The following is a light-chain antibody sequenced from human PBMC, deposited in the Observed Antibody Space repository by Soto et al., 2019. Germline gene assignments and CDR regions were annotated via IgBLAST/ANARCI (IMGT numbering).Light chain of an antibody. J-gene: IGKJ1*01. Sequence: EVVLTQSPGTLSLSLGERATLSCRASQSVDSSYLGWYQQKPGQAPRLLIYDASTRATGIPDRFSGSGSGTKFTLTISRLEPEDFAVYYWQQYGRSLWTFGQGTKVEVK. CDR3: QQYGRSLWT. CDR1: QSVDSSY. V-gene: IGKV3-20*01. CDR2: DAS.